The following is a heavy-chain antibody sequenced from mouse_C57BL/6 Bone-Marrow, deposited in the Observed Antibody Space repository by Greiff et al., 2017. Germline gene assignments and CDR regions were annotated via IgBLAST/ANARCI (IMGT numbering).Heavy chain of an antibody. CDR1: GFSLTSYG. V-gene: IGHV2-6-1*01. D-gene: IGHD2-2*01. CDR3: ARQTPMVTKGYYAMDY. CDR2: IWSDGST. Sequence: QVQLQQSGPGLVAPSQSLSITCTVSGFSLTSYGVHWVRQPPGKGLEWLVVIWSDGSTTYNSALKSRLSISKDNSKSQVFLKMNSLQTDDTAMYYCARQTPMVTKGYYAMDYWGQGTSVTVSS. J-gene: IGHJ4*01.